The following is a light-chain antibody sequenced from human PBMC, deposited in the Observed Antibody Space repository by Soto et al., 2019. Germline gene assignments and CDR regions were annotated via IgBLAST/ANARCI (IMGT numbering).Light chain of an antibody. CDR2: EGN. CDR3: CSYTDGSSLL. V-gene: IGLV2-23*01. J-gene: IGLJ3*02. Sequence: QSALTQPASVSESPGQSISISCGGGRNDIGTYNLVSWYQQHPGKAPKLIIYEGNKRPSVVSNRFSGSRSGNTASLTISGLQAEDEADYYCCSYTDGSSLLFGGGTKVTVL. CDR1: RNDIGTYNL.